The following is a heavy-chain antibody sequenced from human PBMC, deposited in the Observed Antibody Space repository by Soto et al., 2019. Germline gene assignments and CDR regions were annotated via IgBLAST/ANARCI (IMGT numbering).Heavy chain of an antibody. CDR1: GGSISSSSYY. Sequence: SETLSLTCTVSGGSISSSSYYWGWIRQPPGKGLEWIGSIYYSGSTYYNPSLKSRVTISVDTSKNQFSLKLSSVTAADTAVYYCARCHVVRGVIYYYYGMDVWGQGTTVT. V-gene: IGHV4-39*01. CDR3: ARCHVVRGVIYYYYGMDV. D-gene: IGHD3-10*01. CDR2: IYYSGST. J-gene: IGHJ6*02.